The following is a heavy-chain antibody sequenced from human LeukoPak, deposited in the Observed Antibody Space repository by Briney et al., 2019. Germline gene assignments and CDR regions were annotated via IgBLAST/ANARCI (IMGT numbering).Heavy chain of an antibody. J-gene: IGHJ4*02. CDR2: VSNSGST. CDR1: GGSIRNDY. CDR3: ASRAYYDSSGLDY. Sequence: PSETLSLTCSVSGGSIRNDYWTWIRHPPGKGLERIGHVSNSGSTKYNPSLNSRVTISIDKSKKPFSLKLSSVTAADTAVYYCASRAYYDSSGLDYWGQGILVTVSS. D-gene: IGHD3-22*01. V-gene: IGHV4-4*08.